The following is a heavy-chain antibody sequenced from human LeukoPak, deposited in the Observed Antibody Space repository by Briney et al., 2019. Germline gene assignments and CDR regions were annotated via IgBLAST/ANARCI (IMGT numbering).Heavy chain of an antibody. D-gene: IGHD1-1*01. J-gene: IGHJ4*02. CDR3: ARDLWAGNDY. V-gene: IGHV3-7*03. CDR2: INPTGSGK. CDR1: GFDFRGSY. Sequence: GGSLRLSCLTSGFDFRGSYMSWVRQTQGKRLEYVANINPTGSGKFYVDSVRGRFTIYRDNTRDSLYLQMNSLRAEDTAVYYCARDLWAGNDYWGRGTLVTVSS.